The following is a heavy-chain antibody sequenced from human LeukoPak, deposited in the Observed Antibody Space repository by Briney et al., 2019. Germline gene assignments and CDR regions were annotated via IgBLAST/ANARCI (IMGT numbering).Heavy chain of an antibody. V-gene: IGHV4-59*01. J-gene: IGHJ6*03. D-gene: IGHD1-7*01. CDR2: MYYSGST. Sequence: SETLSLTCTVSGGSMSSYYWSWIRQPPGMGLEYIGYMYYSGSTNYNPSLKSRVTISVDTSKNQLSLKLSSVTAADTAVYYCARAGISAGTFPGRNFGKNYYYYMDVWGKGTTVTVSS. CDR3: ARAGISAGTFPGRNFGKNYYYYMDV. CDR1: GGSMSSYY.